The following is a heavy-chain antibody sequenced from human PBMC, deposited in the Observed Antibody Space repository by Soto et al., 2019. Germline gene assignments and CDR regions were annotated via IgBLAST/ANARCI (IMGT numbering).Heavy chain of an antibody. CDR2: ISGDRSYI. CDR1: GFYFVSYT. J-gene: IGHJ5*01. Sequence: EVQLVESGGGPVKSGGSLRRSCAASGFYFVSYTMNWVRQAPGKGLEWVSSISGDRSYIYYADSVKGRFTISRDNAKNSLFLQMNSLRVEDTAVYYCVRDLSAYNWFDLWGPGTLVTVSS. V-gene: IGHV3-21*01. CDR3: VRDLSAYNWFDL.